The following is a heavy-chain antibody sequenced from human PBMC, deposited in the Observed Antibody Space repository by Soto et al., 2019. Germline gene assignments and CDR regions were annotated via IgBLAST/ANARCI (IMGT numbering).Heavy chain of an antibody. J-gene: IGHJ4*01. D-gene: IGHD2-8*02. Sequence: SETLSLTCTVFGGSISPYFWSWIRQPPGKGLEWIGYIYYTGSSNSNPSLESRVTISVDTSKNQLSLKLSSVTVADTAVYFCARYENRGDVLAYCGQGSPVTGSS. CDR3: ARYENRGDVLAY. CDR2: IYYTGSS. V-gene: IGHV4-59*08. CDR1: GGSISPYF.